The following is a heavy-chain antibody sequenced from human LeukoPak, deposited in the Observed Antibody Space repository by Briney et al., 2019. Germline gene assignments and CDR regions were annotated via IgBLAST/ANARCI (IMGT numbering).Heavy chain of an antibody. V-gene: IGHV4-34*01. D-gene: IGHD2-2*01. CDR2: INHSGST. CDR3: ARHGARRGIVVVPAAMRFGWFDP. CDR1: GGSFSGYY. J-gene: IGHJ5*02. Sequence: SETLSLTCAVYGGSFSGYYWSWIRQPPGKGLEWIGEINHSGSTNYNPSLKSRVTISVDTSKNQFSLKLSSVTAADTAVYYCARHGARRGIVVVPAAMRFGWFDPWGQGTLVTVSS.